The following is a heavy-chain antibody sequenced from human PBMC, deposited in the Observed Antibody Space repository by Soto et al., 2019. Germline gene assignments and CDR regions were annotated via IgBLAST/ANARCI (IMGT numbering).Heavy chain of an antibody. J-gene: IGHJ5*02. CDR3: ARGRGRYSSGWSWFDP. D-gene: IGHD6-19*01. V-gene: IGHV4-4*02. Sequence: PSETLSLTCGVSGGTIRSPDWWTWVRQPPGKGLEWIGEIFQSGSTNYAPSLENRVTISVDKSKDQFSLTFTSLTAADTAVYFCARGRGRYSSGWSWFDPWGQGILVTVSS. CDR2: IFQSGST. CDR1: GGTIRSPDW.